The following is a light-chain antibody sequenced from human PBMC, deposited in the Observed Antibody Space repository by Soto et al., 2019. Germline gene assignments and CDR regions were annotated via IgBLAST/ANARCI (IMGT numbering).Light chain of an antibody. CDR3: SSYAGSNIGV. V-gene: IGLV2-8*01. CDR2: EVS. Sequence: QSVLTQPPSASGSPGQSVTISCTVTSSDVGGYNFVYWYQQHPGKDPKLMIYEVSERPSGVPDRFSGSTSGNTASLTVSGLQAEEEADYYCSSYAGSNIGVFGGGTKLTVL. CDR1: SSDVGGYNF. J-gene: IGLJ2*01.